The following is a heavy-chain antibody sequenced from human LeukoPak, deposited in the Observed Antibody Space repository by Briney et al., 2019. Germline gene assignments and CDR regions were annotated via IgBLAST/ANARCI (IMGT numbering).Heavy chain of an antibody. J-gene: IGHJ4*02. CDR1: GFTFSSYG. Sequence: GRSLRLSCAASGFTFSSYGMHWVRQAPGKGLEWVALISYDGSDKYYADSVKGRFTISRDNSKNMLYVQMNSLRAEDTAVYYCAKDSEYGSGWNSFVWGQGTLVTVSS. V-gene: IGHV3-30*18. CDR2: ISYDGSDK. CDR3: AKDSEYGSGWNSFV. D-gene: IGHD6-19*01.